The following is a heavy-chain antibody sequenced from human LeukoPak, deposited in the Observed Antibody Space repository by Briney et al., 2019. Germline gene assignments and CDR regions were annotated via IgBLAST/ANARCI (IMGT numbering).Heavy chain of an antibody. J-gene: IGHJ3*02. D-gene: IGHD2-2*01. CDR2: IIPILGIA. CDR1: GGTFSSYT. Sequence: ASVKVSCKASGGTFSSYTISWVRQAPGQGLEWMGRIIPILGIANCAQKFQGRVTITADKSTSTAYMELSSLRSEDTAVYYCASEHYCSSTSCYGDAFDIWGQGTMVTVSS. V-gene: IGHV1-69*02. CDR3: ASEHYCSSTSCYGDAFDI.